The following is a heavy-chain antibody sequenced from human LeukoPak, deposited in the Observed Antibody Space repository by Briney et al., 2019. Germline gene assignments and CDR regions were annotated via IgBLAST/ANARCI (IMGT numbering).Heavy chain of an antibody. J-gene: IGHJ4*02. CDR1: GYSFTSYW. CDR3: ARLAVPAAIGYYFDY. V-gene: IGHV5-51*01. D-gene: IGHD2-2*02. Sequence: GESLKISCKGSGYSFTSYWIGWVRQMPGKGLEWMGIIYPGDSDTRYSPSFQGQVTISADKSISTAYLQWSSLKASDTAMYYCARLAVPAAIGYYFDYWGQGTLVTVSS. CDR2: IYPGDSDT.